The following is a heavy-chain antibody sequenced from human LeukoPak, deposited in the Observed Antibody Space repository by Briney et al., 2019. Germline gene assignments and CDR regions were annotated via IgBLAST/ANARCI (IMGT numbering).Heavy chain of an antibody. J-gene: IGHJ3*02. CDR2: ISGSGGST. CDR1: GLTFSSYA. Sequence: GGSLRLSCAASGLTFSSYAMSWVRQTPGKGLEWVSGISGSGGSTNYADSVKGRFTISRDNSKNTLYLQMNSLRAEDTAVYYCAREASAMVTHDAFDIWGQGTMVTVSS. CDR3: AREASAMVTHDAFDI. V-gene: IGHV3-23*01. D-gene: IGHD5-18*01.